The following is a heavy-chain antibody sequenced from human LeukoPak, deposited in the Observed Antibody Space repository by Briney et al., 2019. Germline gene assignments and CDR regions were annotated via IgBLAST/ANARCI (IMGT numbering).Heavy chain of an antibody. CDR1: GFTFSSFW. D-gene: IGHD1/OR15-1a*01. CDR3: ARVRTGVSNHFDY. CDR2: ISQDGSGK. J-gene: IGHJ4*02. V-gene: IGHV3-7*04. Sequence: GGSLRLSCAASGFTFSSFWMSWVRQAPGKGLEWVANISQDGSGKYYVDSVRGRFTISRDNAKNSLYLQMNSLRAEDTAVYYCARVRTGVSNHFDYWGQGTLVTVSS.